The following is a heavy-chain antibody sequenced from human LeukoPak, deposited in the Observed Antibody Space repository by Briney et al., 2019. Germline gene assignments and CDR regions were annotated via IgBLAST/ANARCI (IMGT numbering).Heavy chain of an antibody. Sequence: GGSLRLSCAASGFTFGSSWMTWVRQGPGRGLEWVAIIKQDGSEKYYMDSVEGRFTISRDNAKNSLYLQMNSLRAEDTGVYYCARGGYCSPTSCSLFDYWGQGTLVTVSS. D-gene: IGHD2-2*01. CDR3: ARGGYCSPTSCSLFDY. J-gene: IGHJ4*02. CDR2: IKQDGSEK. CDR1: GFTFGSSW. V-gene: IGHV3-7*01.